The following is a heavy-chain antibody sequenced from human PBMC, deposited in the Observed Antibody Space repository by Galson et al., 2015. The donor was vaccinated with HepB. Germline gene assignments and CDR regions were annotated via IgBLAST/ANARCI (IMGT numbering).Heavy chain of an antibody. V-gene: IGHV3-30*18. J-gene: IGHJ4*02. D-gene: IGHD3-16*01. CDR2: ISYDGSNK. Sequence: SLRLSCAASGVTFSSYGMHWVRQAPGKGLEWVAVISYDGSNKYYADSVQGRFTISIDNSKNTLILHMNSLRAKDTAVYYCAKDETTSGVGMIGPDYWGQGTLVTVSS. CDR3: AKDETTSGVGMIGPDY. CDR1: GVTFSSYG.